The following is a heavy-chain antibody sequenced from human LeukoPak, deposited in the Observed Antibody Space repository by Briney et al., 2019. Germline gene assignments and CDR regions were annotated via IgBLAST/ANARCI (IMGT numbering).Heavy chain of an antibody. V-gene: IGHV5-10-1*01. CDR1: GYSFTSHW. Sequence: KRGESLNISCKGSGYSFTSHWISWVRQMPGKGLEWMGRIDPSDSYTNYSPSFQGHVTISADKSISTAYLQWSSLKASDTAMYYCASDGVVVSATPYFQHWGQGTLVTVSS. CDR3: ASDGVVVSATPYFQH. D-gene: IGHD2-15*01. CDR2: IDPSDSYT. J-gene: IGHJ1*01.